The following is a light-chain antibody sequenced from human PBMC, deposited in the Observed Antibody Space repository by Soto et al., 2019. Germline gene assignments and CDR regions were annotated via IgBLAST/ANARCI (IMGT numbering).Light chain of an antibody. CDR2: EVS. CDR3: SSYGGTNAVV. V-gene: IGLV2-8*01. J-gene: IGLJ2*01. Sequence: QSALTQPPSASGSPGQSVTISCTGTSSDVGGYNYVSWYQQHPGKAPKLMIYEVSKRPSGVPDRFSGSKSGNTASLTVSGRQAEDEAHYYCSSYGGTNAVVFGGGTKLTVL. CDR1: SSDVGGYNY.